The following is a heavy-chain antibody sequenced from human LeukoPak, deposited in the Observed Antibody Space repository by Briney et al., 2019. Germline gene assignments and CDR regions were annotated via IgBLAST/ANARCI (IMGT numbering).Heavy chain of an antibody. D-gene: IGHD6-19*01. CDR1: GFTFSSYG. Sequence: GGSLGLSCAASGFTFSSYGMHWVRQAPGKGLEWVAVIWYDGSNKYYADSVKGRFTISRDNSKNTLYLQMNSLGAEDTAVYYCARDLSGEQWLVLNYYYYYGMDVWGQGTTVTVSS. CDR2: IWYDGSNK. CDR3: ARDLSGEQWLVLNYYYYYGMDV. J-gene: IGHJ6*02. V-gene: IGHV3-33*01.